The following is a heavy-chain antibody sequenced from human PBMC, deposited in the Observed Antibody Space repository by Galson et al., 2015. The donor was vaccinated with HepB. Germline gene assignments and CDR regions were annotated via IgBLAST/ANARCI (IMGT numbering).Heavy chain of an antibody. CDR3: ARDFRGRTLPQYNYGMDV. Sequence: SVKVSCKASGYIFTSYGISWVRQAPGQGLEWMGWISAYNGDTNYAQKGQGRVTISTDTSTSTAYMEVRGLRSDDTAVYYCARDFRGRTLPQYNYGMDVWGQGTTVTVSS. CDR2: ISAYNGDT. D-gene: IGHD3-16*01. CDR1: GYIFTSYG. J-gene: IGHJ6*02. V-gene: IGHV1-18*01.